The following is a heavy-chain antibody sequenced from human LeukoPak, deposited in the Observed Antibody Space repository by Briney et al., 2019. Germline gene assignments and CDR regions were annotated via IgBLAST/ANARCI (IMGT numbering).Heavy chain of an antibody. V-gene: IGHV3-30*02. Sequence: PGGSLRLSCTASGFTFSSYGMHWVRQAPGKGLEWVTFIHHDGSDKFYADSVKGRFTISRDNSKNTLNLQMNSHRVEDTAVYYCAKDEAGADFDYWGQGTLVTVSS. CDR3: AKDEAGADFDY. CDR1: GFTFSSYG. J-gene: IGHJ4*02. CDR2: IHHDGSDK. D-gene: IGHD1-14*01.